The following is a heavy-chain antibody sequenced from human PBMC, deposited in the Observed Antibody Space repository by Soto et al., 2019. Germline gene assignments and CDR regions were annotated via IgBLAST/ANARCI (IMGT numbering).Heavy chain of an antibody. CDR2: IIPIFGTA. Sequence: SVKVSCKASGGTFSSYAISWVRQAPGQGLEWMGGIIPIFGTANYAQKFQGRVTITADESTSAAYMELSSLRSEDTAVYYCAAGRRIAARPGEYYYYGMDVWGQGTTVTVSS. CDR3: AAGRRIAARPGEYYYYGMDV. CDR1: GGTFSSYA. D-gene: IGHD6-6*01. V-gene: IGHV1-69*13. J-gene: IGHJ6*02.